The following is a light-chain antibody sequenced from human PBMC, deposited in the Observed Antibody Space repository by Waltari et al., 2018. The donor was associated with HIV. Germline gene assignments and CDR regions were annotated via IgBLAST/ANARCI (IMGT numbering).Light chain of an antibody. J-gene: IGLJ1*01. CDR1: SSDVGGYNY. CDR2: DVS. CDR3: CSYAGSSTYV. Sequence: QSALTQPRSVSGSPGQSVTISCTGTSSDVGGYNYVSWYQQHPGKAPKLMIYDVSKRPSGVPDRFSGSKSGNPSSLTISGLQPEDEADYYCCSYAGSSTYVFGTGTKVTVL. V-gene: IGLV2-11*01.